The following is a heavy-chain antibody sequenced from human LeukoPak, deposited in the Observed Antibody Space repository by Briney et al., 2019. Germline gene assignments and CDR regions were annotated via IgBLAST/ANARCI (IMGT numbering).Heavy chain of an antibody. J-gene: IGHJ4*02. CDR1: GGSISSYY. Sequence: SETLSLTCTVSGGSISSYYWSWIRQPPGKGLEWIGYIYYSGSTIYNPSLKSRVTISVDTSKNQFSLKLSSVTAADTALYYCARGGGRSFDYWGQGTLVTVSS. CDR2: IYYSGST. V-gene: IGHV4-59*01. CDR3: ARGGGRSFDY. D-gene: IGHD4-23*01.